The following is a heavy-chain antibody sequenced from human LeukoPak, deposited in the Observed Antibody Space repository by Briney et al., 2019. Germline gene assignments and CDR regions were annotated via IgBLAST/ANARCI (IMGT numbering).Heavy chain of an antibody. CDR3: AIYLYCSSTSCYSGRATYYDGVGPTD. D-gene: IGHD2-2*02. Sequence: SVKVSCKASGGTFSSYTISWVRQAPGQGLEWMGRIIPILGIANYAQKFQGRVTITADKSTSTAYMELSSLRSEDTAVYYCAIYLYCSSTSCYSGRATYYDGVGPTDWGQGTLVTVSS. V-gene: IGHV1-69*02. J-gene: IGHJ4*02. CDR2: IIPILGIA. CDR1: GGTFSSYT.